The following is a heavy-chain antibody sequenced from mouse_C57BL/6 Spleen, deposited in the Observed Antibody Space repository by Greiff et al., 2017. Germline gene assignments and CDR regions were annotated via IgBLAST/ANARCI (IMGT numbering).Heavy chain of an antibody. J-gene: IGHJ4*01. CDR3: ARRRDAMDC. CDR1: GYTFTSYW. Sequence: QVQLQQPGAELVRPGSSVKLSCKASGYTFTSYWMDWVKQRPGQGLEWIGNIYPSDSETHYNQKFKDKATLTVDKSSRTAYMQLSSLTSEDSAVYYCARRRDAMDCWGQRTSVTVSS. V-gene: IGHV1-61*01. CDR2: IYPSDSET.